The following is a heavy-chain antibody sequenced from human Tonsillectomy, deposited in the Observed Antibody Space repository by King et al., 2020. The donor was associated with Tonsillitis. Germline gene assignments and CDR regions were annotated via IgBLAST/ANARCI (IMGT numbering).Heavy chain of an antibody. Sequence: VPLQESGPGLVKPSQTLTLPCSVSGGSISSGGHYWNWIRQHPGEGLEWIGYISYNGNTHYNPSLKRQISMSVDASKTQFSLRLTSVTAADTAVYYCAARGATFDYWGQGTLVTVSS. CDR1: GGSISSGGHY. V-gene: IGHV4-31*01. CDR3: AARGATFDY. D-gene: IGHD1-26*01. CDR2: ISYNGNT. J-gene: IGHJ4*02.